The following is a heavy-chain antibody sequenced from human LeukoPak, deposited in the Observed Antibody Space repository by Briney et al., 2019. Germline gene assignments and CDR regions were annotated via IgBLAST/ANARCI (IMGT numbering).Heavy chain of an antibody. D-gene: IGHD3-22*01. CDR1: GFTFSSYA. J-gene: IGHJ4*02. CDR2: IKQDGSEK. CDR3: ARETYYYDSSGYYGY. Sequence: GASLRLSCAASGFTFSSYAMSWVRQAPGKGLEWVANIKQDGSEKYYVDSVKGRFTISRDNDKNSLYLQMNSLRAEDTAVYYCARETYYYDSSGYYGYWGQGTLVTVSS. V-gene: IGHV3-7*01.